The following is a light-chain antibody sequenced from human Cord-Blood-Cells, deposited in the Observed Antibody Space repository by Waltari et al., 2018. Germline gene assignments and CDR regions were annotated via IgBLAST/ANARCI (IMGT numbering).Light chain of an antibody. CDR2: DAS. V-gene: IGKV3-11*01. Sequence: EIVLKQSPHTLSLSPGEIATISCTASQSVSSYLAWYQQKPGQAPRLLIYDASNRATGIPARFSGSGSGTDFTLTISSLEPEDFAVYYCQQRSNWLTFGGGTKVEIK. CDR1: QSVSSY. J-gene: IGKJ4*01. CDR3: QQRSNWLT.